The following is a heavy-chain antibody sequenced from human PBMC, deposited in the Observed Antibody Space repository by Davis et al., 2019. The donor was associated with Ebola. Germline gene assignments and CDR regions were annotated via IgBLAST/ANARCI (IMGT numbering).Heavy chain of an antibody. J-gene: IGHJ4*02. CDR3: ARVFSSGWELFDY. CDR2: IYYSGST. D-gene: IGHD6-19*01. Sequence: MPSETLSLTCAVYGGSFSGYYWSWIRQPPGKGLEWIGYIYYSGSTYYNPSLKSRVTISVDTSKNQFSLKLSSVTAADTAVYYCARVFSSGWELFDYWGQGTLVTVSS. V-gene: IGHV4-30-4*08. CDR1: GGSFSGYY.